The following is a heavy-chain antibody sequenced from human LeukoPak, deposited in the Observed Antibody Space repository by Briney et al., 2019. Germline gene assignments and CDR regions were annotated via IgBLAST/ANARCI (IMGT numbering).Heavy chain of an antibody. D-gene: IGHD3-3*01. Sequence: GGSLRLSCAASGFTFSSYAMSWVRQAPGKGLEWVSAISGSGGSTHYADSVKGRFTISRDNSKNTLYLQMNSLRAEDTAVYYCAKVQKTYDFWSGYLDYWGQGTLVTVSS. CDR3: AKVQKTYDFWSGYLDY. CDR1: GFTFSSYA. J-gene: IGHJ4*02. V-gene: IGHV3-23*01. CDR2: ISGSGGST.